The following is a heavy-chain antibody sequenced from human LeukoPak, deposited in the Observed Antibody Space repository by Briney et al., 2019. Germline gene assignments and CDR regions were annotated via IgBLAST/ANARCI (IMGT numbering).Heavy chain of an antibody. D-gene: IGHD3-3*01. CDR1: GGTFSSYA. J-gene: IGHJ4*02. V-gene: IGHV1-69*13. Sequence: ASVKVSCKASGGTFSSYAISWVRQAPGQGLEWMGGSIPIFGTANYAQKFQGRVTITADESTSTAYMELSSLRSEDTAVYYCARSGANVLRFLEWFPGPEDYWGQGTLVPVSS. CDR2: SIPIFGTA. CDR3: ARSGANVLRFLEWFPGPEDY.